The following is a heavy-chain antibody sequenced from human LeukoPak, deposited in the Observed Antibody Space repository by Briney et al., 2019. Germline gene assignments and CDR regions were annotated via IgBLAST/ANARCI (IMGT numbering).Heavy chain of an antibody. D-gene: IGHD2-15*01. V-gene: IGHV4-61*02. CDR3: ARKSPHCSGGSCNPDADAFDI. CDR1: GGSISIGSYY. J-gene: IGHJ3*02. Sequence: PSQTLSLTCTVSGGSISIGSYYWSWIRQPAGKGLEWIGRIYTSGSTNYNPSLKSRVTISVDTSKNQFSLKLSSVTAADTAVYYCARKSPHCSGGSCNPDADAFDIWGQGTMVTVSS. CDR2: IYTSGST.